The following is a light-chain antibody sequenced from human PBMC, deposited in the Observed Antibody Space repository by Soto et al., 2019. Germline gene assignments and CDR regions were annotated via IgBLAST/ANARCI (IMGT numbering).Light chain of an antibody. CDR2: DAS. J-gene: IGKJ4*01. CDR1: QSVSSY. Sequence: EIVLTQSPATLSLSPGERATLSCRASQSVSSYLAWYQQKPGQAPRLLIYDASNRATGIPARFSGSGSGTDFTLTISSREPEDFAVYYCQQRSNWPPSWTFGGGTKVEIK. V-gene: IGKV3-11*01. CDR3: QQRSNWPPSWT.